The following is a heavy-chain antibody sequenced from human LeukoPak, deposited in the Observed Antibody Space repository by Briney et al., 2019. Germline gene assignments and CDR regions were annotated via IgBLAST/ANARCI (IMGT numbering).Heavy chain of an antibody. J-gene: IGHJ3*02. D-gene: IGHD4-17*01. V-gene: IGHV1-46*01. CDR3: ARIITVTTANDAFDI. Sequence: ASVKVSCKASGYTFTSYYMHWVRQAPGQGLEWMGIISPSGGSTSYAQKFQGRVTMTRDMSTSTVYMELSSLRSEDTAVYYCARIITVTTANDAFDIWGQGTMVTVSS. CDR2: ISPSGGST. CDR1: GYTFTSYY.